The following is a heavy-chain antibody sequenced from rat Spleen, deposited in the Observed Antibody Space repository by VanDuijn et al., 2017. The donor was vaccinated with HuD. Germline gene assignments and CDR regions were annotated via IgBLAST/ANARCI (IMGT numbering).Heavy chain of an antibody. Sequence: EVQLVESGGGLVQPGRSLKLSCVASGFTFNNYWMTWIRQAPGKGLEWVASISTGGGNTYYRDSVKGRFTISRDNAKSTLYLQMNSLRSEDTATYYCTRGGYDFDYWGQGVMVTVSS. V-gene: IGHV5-31*01. J-gene: IGHJ2*01. D-gene: IGHD1-12*01. CDR2: ISTGGGNT. CDR1: GFTFNNYW. CDR3: TRGGYDFDY.